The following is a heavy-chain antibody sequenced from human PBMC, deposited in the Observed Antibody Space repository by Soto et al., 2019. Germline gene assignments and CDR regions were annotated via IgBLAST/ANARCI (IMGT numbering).Heavy chain of an antibody. CDR1: GLSLSTTGVG. J-gene: IGHJ6*02. D-gene: IGHD2-21*02. CDR3: VQSRCGGVCLQHYSSHSYYGLDV. V-gene: IGHV2-5*02. CDR2: ISLDGDK. Sequence: QITLKESGPTLVKPTQTLTLTCTFSGLSLSTTGVGVGWIRQSPGKAPEWLALISLDGDKRYSPPLRSRITNTKHTSKIQVVFTITNMDPVDTATYYCVQSRCGGVCLQHYSSHSYYGLDVWGQGTTVTVSS.